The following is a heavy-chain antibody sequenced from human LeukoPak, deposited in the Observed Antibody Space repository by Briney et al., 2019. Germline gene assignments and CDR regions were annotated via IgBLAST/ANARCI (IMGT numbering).Heavy chain of an antibody. D-gene: IGHD3-22*01. CDR3: AREAPYYDSSGYDRDY. V-gene: IGHV3-21*01. J-gene: IGHJ4*02. CDR1: GFTFSSYS. Sequence: PGRSLRLSCAASGFTFSSYSMNWVRQAPGKGLEWVSSISSSSSYIYYADSVKGRFTISRDNAKNSLYLQMNSLRAEDTAVYYCAREAPYYDSSGYDRDYWGQGTLVTVSS. CDR2: ISSSSSYI.